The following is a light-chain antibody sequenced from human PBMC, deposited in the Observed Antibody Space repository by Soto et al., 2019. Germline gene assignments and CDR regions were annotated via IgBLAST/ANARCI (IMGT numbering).Light chain of an antibody. CDR3: QQYGSSPFT. J-gene: IGKJ3*01. CDR1: QTVDGNS. Sequence: ENVLTQSPGRLSLSPGERATLSCRASQTVDGNSLAWYQQKPGQAPRLLMFDAFNRATGIPDRFSGSGSGTDFTLTISRLETDDCALYYCQQYGSSPFTFGPGTTVDV. CDR2: DAF. V-gene: IGKV3-20*01.